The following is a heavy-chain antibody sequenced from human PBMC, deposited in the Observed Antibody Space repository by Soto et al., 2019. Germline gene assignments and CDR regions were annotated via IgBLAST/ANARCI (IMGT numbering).Heavy chain of an antibody. J-gene: IGHJ2*01. CDR1: GFTFSSYA. CDR3: ARDLKIFLGSSDFDL. V-gene: IGHV3-30-3*01. D-gene: IGHD5-12*01. Sequence: GGSLRLSCAASGFTFSSYAMHWVRQAPGKGLEWVAVISYDGSNKYYADSVKGRFTISRDNSKNTLYLQMNSLRAEDTAVYYCARDLKIFLGSSDFDLWGRGTLVTVSS. CDR2: ISYDGSNK.